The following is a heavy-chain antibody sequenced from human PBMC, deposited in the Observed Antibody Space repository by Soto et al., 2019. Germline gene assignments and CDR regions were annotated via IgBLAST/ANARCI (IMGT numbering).Heavy chain of an antibody. CDR1: GFTFSSYS. J-gene: IGHJ6*02. D-gene: IGHD6-6*01. V-gene: IGHV3-48*02. Sequence: GGSLRLSCAASGFTFSSYSMNWVRQAPGKGLEWVSYISSSSSTIYYADSVKGRFTISRDNAKNSLYLQTNSLRDEDTAVYYCARPEYSSSSYGMDVWGQGTTVTVSS. CDR2: ISSSSSTI. CDR3: ARPEYSSSSYGMDV.